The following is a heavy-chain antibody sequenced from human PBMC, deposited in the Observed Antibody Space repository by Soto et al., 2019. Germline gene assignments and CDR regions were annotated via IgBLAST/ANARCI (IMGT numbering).Heavy chain of an antibody. CDR2: IYHSGRI. Sequence: QVQLQETGPGLVKPSGTLSLTCAVSGGAISSNNWWSWVRQPPGKGLEWIGDIYHSGRINYNPSLNSRVTISVDKSKNQFSLNLNYVTAADTAVYYCARGTGWEVDYGGQGTLVSVSS. CDR3: ARGTGWEVDY. D-gene: IGHD1-26*01. CDR1: GGAISSNNW. V-gene: IGHV4-4*02. J-gene: IGHJ4*02.